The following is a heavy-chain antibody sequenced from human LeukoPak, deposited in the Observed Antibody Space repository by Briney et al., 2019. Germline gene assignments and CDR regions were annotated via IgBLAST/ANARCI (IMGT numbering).Heavy chain of an antibody. CDR3: ARGDSSGRKPYDY. J-gene: IGHJ4*02. Sequence: GGSLRLSCAASGFTFSSYAMSWVRQAPGKGLEWVSAISGSGGSTYYADSVKGRFTISRDNSKNTLYLQMNSLRAEDTAVYYCARGDSSGRKPYDYWGQGTLVTVSS. D-gene: IGHD6-19*01. V-gene: IGHV3-23*01. CDR2: ISGSGGST. CDR1: GFTFSSYA.